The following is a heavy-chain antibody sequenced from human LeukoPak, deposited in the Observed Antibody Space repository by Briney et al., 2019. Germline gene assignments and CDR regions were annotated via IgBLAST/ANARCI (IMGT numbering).Heavy chain of an antibody. V-gene: IGHV3-74*01. CDR3: ARGVGATNSNWFDP. J-gene: IGHJ5*02. D-gene: IGHD1-26*01. Sequence: PGGSLRLSCAASGFTFRSYWMHCVRHAPGKGLVWVSRINSDGSSTSYADPVKGRFTISRDNAKNTPYLQMNSLRAEDTAVYSCARGVGATNSNWFDPWGQGTLVTVSS. CDR2: INSDGSST. CDR1: GFTFRSYW.